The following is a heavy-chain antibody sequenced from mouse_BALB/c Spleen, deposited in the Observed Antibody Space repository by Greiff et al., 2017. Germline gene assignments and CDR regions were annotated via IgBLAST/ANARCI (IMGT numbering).Heavy chain of an antibody. D-gene: IGHD2-14*01. Sequence: QVQLKQSGPGLVAPSQSLSITCTVSGFSLTGYGVNWVRQPPGKGLGWLGMIWGDGSTDYNSALKSRLSISKDNSKSQVFLKMNSLQTDDTARYYCARDRGYDDEGYYAMDYWGQGTSVTVSS. CDR3: ARDRGYDDEGYYAMDY. V-gene: IGHV2-6-7*01. CDR2: IWGDGST. CDR1: GFSLTGYG. J-gene: IGHJ4*01.